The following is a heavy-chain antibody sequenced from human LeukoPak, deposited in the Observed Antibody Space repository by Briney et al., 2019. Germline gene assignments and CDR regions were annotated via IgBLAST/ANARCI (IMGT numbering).Heavy chain of an antibody. CDR3: AREYSSGYYDY. Sequence: SETLSLTCTVSGGSISSGGYYWSWIRQHPGTGLEWIGYIYYSGNTYYNPSLKSPVTISVDTSKNQFSLKLSSVTAADTAVYYCAREYSSGYYDYWGQGTLVTVSS. J-gene: IGHJ4*02. D-gene: IGHD3-22*01. CDR1: GGSISSGGYY. CDR2: IYYSGNT. V-gene: IGHV4-31*01.